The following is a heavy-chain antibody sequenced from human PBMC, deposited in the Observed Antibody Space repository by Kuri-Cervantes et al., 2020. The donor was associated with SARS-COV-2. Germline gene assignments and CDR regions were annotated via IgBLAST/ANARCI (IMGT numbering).Heavy chain of an antibody. V-gene: IGHV4-59*01. CDR3: ARGGAGQWLTPFDY. D-gene: IGHD6-19*01. CDR2: IYYSGST. Sequence: SETLSLTCTVSGGSISSYYWSWIRQPPGKGLERIGSIYYSGSTYYNPSLKSRVTISVDTSKNQFSLKLSSVTAADTAVYYCARGGAGQWLTPFDYWGQGTLVTVSS. J-gene: IGHJ4*02. CDR1: GGSISSYY.